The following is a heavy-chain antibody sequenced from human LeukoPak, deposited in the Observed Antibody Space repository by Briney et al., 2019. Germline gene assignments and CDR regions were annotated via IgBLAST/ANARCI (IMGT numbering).Heavy chain of an antibody. CDR3: ARDRGYSYGILDY. CDR1: GXTVSSNY. CDR2: IYSGGST. Sequence: PGGSLRLSCAASGXTVSSNYMSWVRQAPGKGLEWVSVIYSGGSTYYADSVKGRFTISRDNSKNTLYLQMNSLRAEDTAVYYCARDRGYSYGILDYWGQGTLVTVSS. D-gene: IGHD5-18*01. J-gene: IGHJ4*02. V-gene: IGHV3-53*01.